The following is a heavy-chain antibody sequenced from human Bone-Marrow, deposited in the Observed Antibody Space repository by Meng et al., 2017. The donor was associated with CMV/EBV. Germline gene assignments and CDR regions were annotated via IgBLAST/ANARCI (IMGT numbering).Heavy chain of an antibody. J-gene: IGHJ4*02. Sequence: ASVKVSRKVSGYTLTELSMHWVRQAPGKGLEWMGGFDPEDGETIYAQKFQGRVTMTEDTSTDTAYMELSSLRSEDTAVYYCATFPLGATAASYYFDYWGQGTLVTVSS. CDR1: GYTLTELS. D-gene: IGHD1-26*01. CDR2: FDPEDGET. CDR3: ATFPLGATAASYYFDY. V-gene: IGHV1-24*01.